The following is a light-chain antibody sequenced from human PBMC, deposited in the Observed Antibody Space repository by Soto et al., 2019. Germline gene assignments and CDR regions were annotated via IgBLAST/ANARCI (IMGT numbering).Light chain of an antibody. V-gene: IGKV2-30*01. Sequence: DDVMTQSPLSLPVTLGQPASISCRSSQSLLSSDGNTYLNWFHQRPGQSPRRLIFKVSNRDSGVPDRFSGSGSGTDFTHKISRVEAEDVRVYFCMEGTTWPPWTSGQATKGDIK. CDR2: KVS. J-gene: IGKJ1*01. CDR1: QSLLSSDGNTY. CDR3: MEGTTWPPWT.